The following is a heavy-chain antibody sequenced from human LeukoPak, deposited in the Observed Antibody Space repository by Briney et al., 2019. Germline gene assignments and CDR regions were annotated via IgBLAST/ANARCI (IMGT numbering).Heavy chain of an antibody. CDR1: GGSFSGYY. CDR2: INHSGST. Sequence: TSGTLSLTCAVYGGSFSGYYWSWIRQPPGKGLEWIGEINHSGSTNYNPSLKSRVTISVDTSKNQFSLKLSSVTAADTAVYYCARGVMVRGVIPVYPTNYYYYMDVWGKGTTVTVSS. V-gene: IGHV4-34*01. J-gene: IGHJ6*03. CDR3: ARGVMVRGVIPVYPTNYYYYMDV. D-gene: IGHD3-10*01.